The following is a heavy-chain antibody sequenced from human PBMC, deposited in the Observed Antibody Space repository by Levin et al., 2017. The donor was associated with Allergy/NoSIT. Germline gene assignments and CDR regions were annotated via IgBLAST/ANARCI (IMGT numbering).Heavy chain of an antibody. V-gene: IGHV3-48*01. Sequence: LSLTCAASGFSLRTSDMNWVRPAPGKGLEWISFITKPSRTISYADSVKGRFTVSRDNVKNLLYLDMNSLRAEDTAVYYCVTDESGDEDFDYWGQGTLVTVSS. D-gene: IGHD7-27*01. CDR1: GFSLRTSD. CDR2: ITKPSRTI. J-gene: IGHJ4*02. CDR3: VTDESGDEDFDY.